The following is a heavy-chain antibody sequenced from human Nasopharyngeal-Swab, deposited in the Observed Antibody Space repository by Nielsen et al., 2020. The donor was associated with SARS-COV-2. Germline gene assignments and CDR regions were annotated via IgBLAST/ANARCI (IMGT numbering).Heavy chain of an antibody. CDR3: ARLKYDFWNGPPEDY. V-gene: IGHV3-7*01. CDR2: IKQDGSEL. Sequence: GESLKISCAASRFTFSNYWMSWVRQAPGKGLEWVANIKQDGSELYYVDSLKGRFTISRDNAKNSLYLQMNSLRAEDTAVYYCARLKYDFWNGPPEDYWGQGTLVTVSS. CDR1: RFTFSNYW. J-gene: IGHJ4*02. D-gene: IGHD3-3*01.